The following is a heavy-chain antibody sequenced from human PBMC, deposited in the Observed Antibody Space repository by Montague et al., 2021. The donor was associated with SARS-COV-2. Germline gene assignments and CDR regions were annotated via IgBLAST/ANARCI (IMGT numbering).Heavy chain of an antibody. CDR3: ARLESTRGVIIRGAFHI. CDR1: GGSITNNIDY. Sequence: SETLSLTCTVSGGSITNNIDYWAWIRQPPGKGLEWIGTIYYSGSAYYNPSLKSRVTISVDTSKDQFSLKLNSVTATDTAVYYCARLESTRGVIIRGAFHIWGQGTKVTVSS. D-gene: IGHD3-10*01. J-gene: IGHJ3*02. CDR2: IYYSGSA. V-gene: IGHV4-39*01.